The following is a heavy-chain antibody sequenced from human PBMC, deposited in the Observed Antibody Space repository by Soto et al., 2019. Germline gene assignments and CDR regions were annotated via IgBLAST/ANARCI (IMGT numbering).Heavy chain of an antibody. CDR3: ARDDCSITSCLGH. V-gene: IGHV3-33*07. CDR2: ISYDESNR. CDR1: GFTLTTFG. J-gene: IGHJ4*02. D-gene: IGHD2-2*01. Sequence: QVQLVESGGGVVQPGRSLRLSCAASGFTLTTFGMFWVRQAPGKGLEWVAFISYDESNRYYADSVKGRFTISRDNSENTLFLQMSSLRAEDTAVYYCARDDCSITSCLGHWGQGTLVTVSS.